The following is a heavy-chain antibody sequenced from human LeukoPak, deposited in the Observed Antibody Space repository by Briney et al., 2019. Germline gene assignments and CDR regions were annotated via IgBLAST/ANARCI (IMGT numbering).Heavy chain of an antibody. CDR2: INAGNGNT. D-gene: IGHD1-26*01. J-gene: IGHJ6*02. Sequence: GASVKVSCKASGYTFTASALHWVRQAPGQRLEWLGWINAGNGNTKYSQRFQDRVTITRDTSANRAYLELSSLRSEDTAVYYCARLGIVTPDSYGMDVWGQGTTVTVSS. V-gene: IGHV1-3*01. CDR1: GYTFTASA. CDR3: ARLGIVTPDSYGMDV.